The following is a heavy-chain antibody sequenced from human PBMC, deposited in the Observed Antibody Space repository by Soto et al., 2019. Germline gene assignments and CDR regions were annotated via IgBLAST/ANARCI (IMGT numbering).Heavy chain of an antibody. Sequence: EVQLLESGGGLVQPGGSLRLSCAASGFTFSSYAMSWVRQAPGKGLDWVSAISVSVGSTYYADSVKGRFTISRDNSKNTLYLQMNSLRAEDTAVYYCAKVESGVDGIIDCGEGTLVTVSS. V-gene: IGHV3-23*01. CDR1: GFTFSSYA. D-gene: IGHD6-19*01. CDR3: AKVESGVDGIID. J-gene: IGHJ4*02. CDR2: ISVSVGST.